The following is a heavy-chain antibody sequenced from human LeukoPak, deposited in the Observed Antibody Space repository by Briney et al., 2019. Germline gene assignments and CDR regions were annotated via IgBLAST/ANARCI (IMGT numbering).Heavy chain of an antibody. D-gene: IGHD3-9*01. CDR1: GYTFTGYY. V-gene: IGHV1-2*06. J-gene: IGHJ4*02. Sequence: ASVKVSCKASGYTFTGYYMHWVRQAPGQGLEWMGRINPNSGGTNYVQKFQGRVTMTRDTSISTAYMELSRLRSDDTAVYYCARLVNGFYFDYWGQGTLVTVSS. CDR3: ARLVNGFYFDY. CDR2: INPNSGGT.